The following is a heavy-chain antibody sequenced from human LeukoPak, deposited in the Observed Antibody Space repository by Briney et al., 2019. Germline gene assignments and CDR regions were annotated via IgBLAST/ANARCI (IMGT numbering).Heavy chain of an antibody. D-gene: IGHD2-15*01. CDR2: INPSGGST. Sequence: ASVKVSCKASGYTFTSYYMHWVRQAPGQGLEWMGIINPSGGSTSYAQKFQGRVTMTRDMSTSTAYMELRSLRSDDTAVYYCARDRELPRSGGFDYWGQGSLVTVSS. CDR1: GYTFTSYY. V-gene: IGHV1-46*01. CDR3: ARDRELPRSGGFDY. J-gene: IGHJ4*02.